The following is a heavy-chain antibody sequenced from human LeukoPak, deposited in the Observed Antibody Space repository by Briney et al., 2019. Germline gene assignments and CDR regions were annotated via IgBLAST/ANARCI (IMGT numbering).Heavy chain of an antibody. V-gene: IGHV4-39*01. D-gene: IGHD3-10*01. CDR3: ARPIYGSGSYNY. CDR2: IHYAGST. Sequence: LETLSLTCTVSGGSISSSSFYWGWIRQPPGKGLEWIGNIHYAGSTYYNPSLKSRVAISVDTSKNQFSLRLSSATAADTAVYYCARPIYGSGSYNYWGQGTLVTVSS. J-gene: IGHJ4*02. CDR1: GGSISSSSFY.